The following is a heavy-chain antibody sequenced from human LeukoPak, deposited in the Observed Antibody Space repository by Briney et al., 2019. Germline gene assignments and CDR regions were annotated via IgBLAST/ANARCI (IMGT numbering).Heavy chain of an antibody. Sequence: ASVKVSCKASGYTFTGYYMHWVRQAPGQGLEWMGWINPKSGGTNYAQKFQGRVTMTRDTSISTAYMELSRLRSDDTAVYYCARDSIAAAGTPPYSDYWGQGTLVTVSS. CDR3: ARDSIAAAGTPPYSDY. D-gene: IGHD6-13*01. CDR2: INPKSGGT. J-gene: IGHJ4*02. V-gene: IGHV1-2*02. CDR1: GYTFTGYY.